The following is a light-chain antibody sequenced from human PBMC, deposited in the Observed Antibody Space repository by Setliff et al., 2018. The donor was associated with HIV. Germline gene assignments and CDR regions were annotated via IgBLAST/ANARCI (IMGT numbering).Light chain of an antibody. Sequence: QSVLTQPASVSGSPGQSVTISCTGTSSDVGGYSYVSWCQQHPGKAPKLIIYEVRNRPSGVSNRFSGSKSGNTASLTISGLQAEDEADYYCSSYAITNTLPFGTGTKVTVL. CDR1: SSDVGGYSY. V-gene: IGLV2-14*01. J-gene: IGLJ1*01. CDR3: SSYAITNTLP. CDR2: EVR.